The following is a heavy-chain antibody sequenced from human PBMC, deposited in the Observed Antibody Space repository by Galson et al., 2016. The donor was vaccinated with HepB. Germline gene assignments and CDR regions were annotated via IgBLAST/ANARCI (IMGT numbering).Heavy chain of an antibody. V-gene: IGHV1-46*01. Sequence: SVKVSCKASGYAFTTYHMHWVRQAPGQGLEWMGIINTSDGTTAYAQKFQGRVTMTRDTSTTTIYMELSSLRSDDTAVYYCAREPLGIPAANTWFDPWGQGTLVTVSS. J-gene: IGHJ5*02. CDR3: AREPLGIPAANTWFDP. CDR1: GYAFTTYH. CDR2: INTSDGTT. D-gene: IGHD2-2*01.